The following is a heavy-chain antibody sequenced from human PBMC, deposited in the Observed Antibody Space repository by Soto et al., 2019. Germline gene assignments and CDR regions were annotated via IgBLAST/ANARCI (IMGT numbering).Heavy chain of an antibody. CDR3: ARGGHVVVVTAALDY. CDR2: VNPSGGHT. CDR1: GDTFTDYY. V-gene: IGHV1-46*01. D-gene: IGHD2-21*02. Sequence: QVQLMQSGAVVKKPGASVKVSCKASGDTFTDYYIHWVRQAPGQGLEWMGTVNPSGGHTTYAQHFRGRVTMTRDTSTSTLYMELTSLTSDDTAIYYCARGGHVVVVTAALDYWGQGTLVTVSS. J-gene: IGHJ4*02.